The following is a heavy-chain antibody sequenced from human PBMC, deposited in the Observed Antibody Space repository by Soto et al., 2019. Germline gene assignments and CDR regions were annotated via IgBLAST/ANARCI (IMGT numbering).Heavy chain of an antibody. J-gene: IGHJ4*02. CDR2: INPSGGS. Sequence: QVQLVESGGGLVKPGGSLRLSCAASGLTFSTSYMSWIRQAPGKGLEWVSYINPSGGSMYVDSVKGGFTISRDSTKNSLYLQMDSLRADDTALYYCARSVGRGPGAHFDSWGQGSLVTVSS. CDR3: ARSVGRGPGAHFDS. CDR1: GLTFSTSY. D-gene: IGHD3-10*01. V-gene: IGHV3-11*01.